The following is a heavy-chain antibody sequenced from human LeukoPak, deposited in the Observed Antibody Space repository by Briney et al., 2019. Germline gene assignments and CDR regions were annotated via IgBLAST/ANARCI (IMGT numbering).Heavy chain of an antibody. CDR1: GGSISSGGYY. D-gene: IGHD1-26*01. Sequence: NPSETLSLTCTVSGGSISSGGYYWSWIRQHPGKGLEWIGYIYYSGSTYYNPSLKSRVTISVDTSKNRFSLKLSSVTAADTAVYYCARDANSGSYYLHGAFDIWGQGTMVTVSS. CDR3: ARDANSGSYYLHGAFDI. CDR2: IYYSGST. V-gene: IGHV4-31*03. J-gene: IGHJ3*02.